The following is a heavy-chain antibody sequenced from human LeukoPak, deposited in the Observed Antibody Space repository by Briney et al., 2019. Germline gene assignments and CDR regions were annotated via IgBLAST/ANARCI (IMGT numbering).Heavy chain of an antibody. J-gene: IGHJ6*02. CDR2: ISAYNGNT. V-gene: IGHV1-18*01. CDR1: GYTFTSYG. D-gene: IGHD6-19*01. Sequence: ASVKVSCKASGYTFTSYGISWVRQAPGQGLEWMGWISAYNGNTNYAQKLQGRVTMTTDTSTSTAYMELRSLRSDDTAVYYCARDGIAVAGYNSNYYYGMDVWGQGTTVTVSS. CDR3: ARDGIAVAGYNSNYYYGMDV.